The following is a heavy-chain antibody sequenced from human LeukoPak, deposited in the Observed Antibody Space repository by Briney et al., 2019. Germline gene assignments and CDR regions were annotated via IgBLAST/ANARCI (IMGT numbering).Heavy chain of an antibody. J-gene: IGHJ4*02. Sequence: PGGSLRLSCAASGFTFNSYAMSWVRQAPGKGLEWVSAISGSGGSTYYADSVKGRFTISRDNPKNTLFLQVNSLRVEDTAVYYCAKGGLTTPLHYWGQGTLVTVSS. CDR1: GFTFNSYA. CDR3: AKGGLTTPLHY. V-gene: IGHV3-23*01. CDR2: ISGSGGST. D-gene: IGHD1-14*01.